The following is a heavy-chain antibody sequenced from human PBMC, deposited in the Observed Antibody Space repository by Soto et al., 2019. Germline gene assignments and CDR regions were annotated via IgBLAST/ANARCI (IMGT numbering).Heavy chain of an antibody. J-gene: IGHJ3*01. D-gene: IGHD3-22*01. Sequence: QLQLQESGPGLVKPSETLSLTCTVSGGSIISSSYYRGWIRQPPGNGLEWIGSIYSSGSTYYNPSLKSRVTISVDTSKNQFSLKLSSVTAADTAVHYCATPVSSGYQAFEVWGQGTMVTVSS. CDR3: ATPVSSGYQAFEV. CDR1: GGSIISSSYY. CDR2: IYSSGST. V-gene: IGHV4-39*01.